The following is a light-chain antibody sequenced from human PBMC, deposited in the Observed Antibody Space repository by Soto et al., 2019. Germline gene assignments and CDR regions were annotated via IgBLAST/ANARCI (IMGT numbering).Light chain of an antibody. Sequence: EIVLTQSPATLSLSPGERATLSCRASQSISSSYLAWYQQRPGQAPSLLLFVASYRPTGIPDRFSGSGSGTAFTLTISRLEPDDVAVYYCQQYSSSPPEFTFGPGTKVDSK. CDR2: VAS. V-gene: IGKV3-20*01. J-gene: IGKJ3*01. CDR3: QQYSSSPPEFT. CDR1: QSISSSY.